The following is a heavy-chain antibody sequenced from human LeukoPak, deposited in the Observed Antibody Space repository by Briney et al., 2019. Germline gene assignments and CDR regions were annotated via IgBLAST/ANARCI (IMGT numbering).Heavy chain of an antibody. CDR1: GFTFSSYS. CDR3: ARASMVRGVIINRLDY. V-gene: IGHV3-21*01. CDR2: ISSSSSNI. D-gene: IGHD3-10*01. J-gene: IGHJ4*02. Sequence: ALRLSCAASGFTFSSYSMNWVRQAPGKGLEWVSSISSSSSNIYYADSVKGRFTISRDNAKNSLYLQMNSLRAEDTAVYYCARASMVRGVIINRLDYWGQGTLVTVSS.